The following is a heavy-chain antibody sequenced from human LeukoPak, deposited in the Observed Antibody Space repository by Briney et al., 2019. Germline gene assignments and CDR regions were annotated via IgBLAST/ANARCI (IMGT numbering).Heavy chain of an antibody. D-gene: IGHD2-15*01. CDR1: GGSITTRDC. Sequence: SETLSLTCGVSGGSITTRDCWCWVRQPPGEGLEWIGEICLDGRIHYTASLKSRVSISMDRPKAQFSLNLISVTAADTAMYFCASQGGLRNDFWGQGILVTVSS. CDR3: ASQGGLRNDF. J-gene: IGHJ4*02. CDR2: ICLDGRI. V-gene: IGHV4-4*02.